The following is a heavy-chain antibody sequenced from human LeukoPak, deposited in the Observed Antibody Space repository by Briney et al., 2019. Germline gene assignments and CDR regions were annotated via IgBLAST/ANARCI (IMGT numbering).Heavy chain of an antibody. CDR3: ASPGYSGYDYGGLDY. CDR1: GGSFSGDF. J-gene: IGHJ4*02. D-gene: IGHD5-12*01. CDR2: INHGGST. V-gene: IGHV4-34*01. Sequence: SETLSLTCAVYGGSFSGDFWSWIRQSPGKGLEWIGEINHGGSTTYNPSLKSRVTMSVDTSKNQFSLKLSSVTAADTAVYYCASPGYSGYDYGGLDYWGQGTRVTVSS.